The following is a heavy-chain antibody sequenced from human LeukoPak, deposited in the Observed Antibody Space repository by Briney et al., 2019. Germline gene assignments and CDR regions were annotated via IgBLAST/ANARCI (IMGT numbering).Heavy chain of an antibody. CDR3: ARADTRKYYYDSSGYLGIDY. J-gene: IGHJ4*02. CDR2: INSDGSST. Sequence: GGSLRLSCAASGFTFSSYWMHWVRQAPGKGLVWVSRINSDGSSTSYADSVKGRFTISGDNAKNSLYLQMNSLRAEDTAVYYCARADTRKYYYDSSGYLGIDYWGQGTLVTVSS. V-gene: IGHV3-74*01. CDR1: GFTFSSYW. D-gene: IGHD3-22*01.